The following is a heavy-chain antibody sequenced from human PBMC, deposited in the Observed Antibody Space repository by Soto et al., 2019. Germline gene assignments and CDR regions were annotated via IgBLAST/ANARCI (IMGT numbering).Heavy chain of an antibody. V-gene: IGHV3-30*18. Sequence: QVQLVESGGGVVQPGRSLRLSCAASGFTFSSYGMHWVRQSPGKGLEWLAVISYDGSKKDYADSVKGPFTISRDNSKHTLYLQMNSLRAEDTAVYYCAKDRLDIVGVVAAYTSRLDPWGQGTLVNVSP. CDR3: AKDRLDIVGVVAAYTSRLDP. CDR1: GFTFSSYG. J-gene: IGHJ5*02. D-gene: IGHD2-15*01. CDR2: ISYDGSKK.